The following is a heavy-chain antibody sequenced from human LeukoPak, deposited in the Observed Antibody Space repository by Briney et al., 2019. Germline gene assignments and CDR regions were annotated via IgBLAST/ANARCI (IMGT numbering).Heavy chain of an antibody. CDR1: GFTFSSYS. J-gene: IGHJ4*02. CDR2: ISSSSSYI. V-gene: IGHV3-21*01. D-gene: IGHD4-23*01. Sequence: GGSLRLSCAASGFTFSSYSMNWVRQAPGKGLEWVSSISSSSSYIYCADSVKGRFTIFRDNAKNSLYLQMNSLRAEDTAVYYCAIGTGDRWYDYWGQGTLVTVSS. CDR3: AIGTGDRWYDY.